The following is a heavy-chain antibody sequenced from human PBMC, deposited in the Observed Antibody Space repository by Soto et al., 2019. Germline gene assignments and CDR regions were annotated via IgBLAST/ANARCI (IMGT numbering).Heavy chain of an antibody. CDR2: IYTSGST. CDR3: ARADSSGCNGFDP. CDR1: GGSISSYY. D-gene: IGHD6-25*01. Sequence: SETLSLTCTVSGGSISSYYWSWIRQPAGKGREWIGRIYTSGSTNYNPTLKSRVTMSVDTSKNQFSLTLSSVPAADAAVYSCARADSSGCNGFDPWAQGTLVTVSS. J-gene: IGHJ5*02. V-gene: IGHV4-4*07.